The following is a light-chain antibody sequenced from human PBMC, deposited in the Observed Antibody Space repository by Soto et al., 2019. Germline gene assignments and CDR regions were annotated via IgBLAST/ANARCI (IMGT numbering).Light chain of an antibody. Sequence: QSVLTQPPSVSGAPGQRVTISCTGSSSNIGAGFDVHWYQQLPGTAPKLLIYANNNRPSGVPDRFSGSKSGTSASLAITGLQAEDEADYYCSSSAGSNNLGVFGGGTKLTVL. CDR2: ANN. J-gene: IGLJ2*01. CDR1: SSNIGAGFD. CDR3: SSSAGSNNLGV. V-gene: IGLV1-40*01.